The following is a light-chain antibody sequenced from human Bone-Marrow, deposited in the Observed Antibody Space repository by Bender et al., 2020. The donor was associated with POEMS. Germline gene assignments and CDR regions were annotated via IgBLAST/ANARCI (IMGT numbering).Light chain of an antibody. J-gene: IGLJ3*02. V-gene: IGLV2-8*01. CDR1: RSDVGRYDY. CDR3: SSFAGSNNLGV. Sequence: QSALTQSASVSGSPGQSVTISCTGTRSDVGRYDYVSWYQQHPGKAPKLMIYEVTKRPSGVPDRFSGSKSGNTASLTVSGLQAEDEADYYCSSFAGSNNLGVFGGGTKLTVL. CDR2: EVT.